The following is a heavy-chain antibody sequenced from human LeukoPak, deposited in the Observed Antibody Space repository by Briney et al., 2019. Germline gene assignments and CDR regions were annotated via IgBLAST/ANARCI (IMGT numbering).Heavy chain of an antibody. V-gene: IGHV3-48*03. D-gene: IGHD6-13*01. J-gene: IGHJ5*02. CDR3: AKAVSSSWYR. CDR1: GFTFSSYE. Sequence: AGGSLRLSCAASGFTFSSYEMNWVRQAPGKGLEWVSYISSSGSTIYYADSVKGRFTISRDNAKNSLYLQMNSLRAEDTAVYYCAKAVSSSWYRWGQGTLVTVSS. CDR2: ISSSGSTI.